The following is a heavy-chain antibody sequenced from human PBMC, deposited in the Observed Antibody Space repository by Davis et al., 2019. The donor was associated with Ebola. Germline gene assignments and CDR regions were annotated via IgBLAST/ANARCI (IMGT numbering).Heavy chain of an antibody. D-gene: IGHD2-15*01. J-gene: IGHJ4*02. CDR2: IKQDGSEK. V-gene: IGHV3-7*01. CDR3: ASRTGVVVAATFDY. Sequence: GESLKISCAASGFTFSSYWMSWVRQAPGKGLEWVANIKQDGSEKYYVDSVKGRFTISRDNAKNSLYLQMNSLRAEDTAVYYCASRTGVVVAATFDYWGQGTLVTVSS. CDR1: GFTFSSYW.